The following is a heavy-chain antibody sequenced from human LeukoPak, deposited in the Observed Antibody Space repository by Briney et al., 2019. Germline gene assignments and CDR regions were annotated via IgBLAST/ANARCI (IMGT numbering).Heavy chain of an antibody. CDR1: GGTFSSYA. J-gene: IGHJ4*02. V-gene: IGHV1-69*01. Sequence: GSSVKVSCKASGGTFSSYAISWVRQAPGRGLEWMGGIIPIFGTANYAQKFQGRVTITADESTSTAYMELSSLRSEDTAVYYCARIENYDSSTKPFDYWGQGTLVTVSS. CDR2: IIPIFGTA. D-gene: IGHD3-22*01. CDR3: ARIENYDSSTKPFDY.